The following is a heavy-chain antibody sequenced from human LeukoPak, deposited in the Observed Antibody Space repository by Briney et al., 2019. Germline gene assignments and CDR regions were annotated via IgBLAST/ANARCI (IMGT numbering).Heavy chain of an antibody. D-gene: IGHD3-22*01. Sequence: KSSETLSLTCSVSGGSISSSSYSWGWIRQPPGKGLEWIGSIYYSGSTYYNPSLRSRVSISVDTSKNQFSLKLSSVTAADTAVYYCARQNYYDRSGYYSSWVVIDHFDYWGQGTLVTVSS. CDR3: ARQNYYDRSGYYSSWVVIDHFDY. V-gene: IGHV4-39*01. CDR2: IYYSGST. J-gene: IGHJ4*02. CDR1: GGSISSSSYS.